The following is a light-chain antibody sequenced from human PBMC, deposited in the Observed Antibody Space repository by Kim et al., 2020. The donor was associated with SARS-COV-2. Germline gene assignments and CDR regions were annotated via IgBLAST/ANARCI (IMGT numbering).Light chain of an antibody. CDR1: SSNIGAGYD. Sequence: QRVTIACTGGSSNIGAGYDVPWYQQLPGTAPKFLIYGNSNRPSGVPDRFSGSKSGTSASLAITGLQAEDEADYYCQSYDSSLSGSVFGGGTQLTVL. CDR3: QSYDSSLSGSV. J-gene: IGLJ2*01. V-gene: IGLV1-40*01. CDR2: GNS.